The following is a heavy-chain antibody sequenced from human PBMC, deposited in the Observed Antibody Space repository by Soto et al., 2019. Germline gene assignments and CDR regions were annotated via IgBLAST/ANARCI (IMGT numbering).Heavy chain of an antibody. CDR2: IRSKAVGETT. J-gene: IGHJ5*02. Sequence: EEQVVESGGGLVKPGGSLRLSCVGSGFIFSNAWMNWVRQAPGKGLEWVGRIRSKAVGETTDYAAPVKGRFTISRDDSKNMVFLQMNSLKTEDTAVYYCTTVVSLWSAYHWGQGTLVTVSS. V-gene: IGHV3-15*07. CDR1: GFIFSNAW. CDR3: TTVVSLWSAYH. D-gene: IGHD3-3*01.